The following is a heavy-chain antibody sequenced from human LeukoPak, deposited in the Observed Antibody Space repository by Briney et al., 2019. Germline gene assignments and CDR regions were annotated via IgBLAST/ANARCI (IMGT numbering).Heavy chain of an antibody. CDR3: ARHRGWFGESHFDY. CDR2: IHYTGSK. J-gene: IGHJ4*02. V-gene: IGHV4-39*01. D-gene: IGHD3-10*01. CDR1: GGSISSSTYY. Sequence: SETLSLTCTVSGGSISSSTYYWGWIRQPPGKGLEWIGEIHYTGSKRYNPSLKSRVTISVDTSKNQFSLKLSSVTAADTAVYYCARHRGWFGESHFDYWGQGTLVTVSS.